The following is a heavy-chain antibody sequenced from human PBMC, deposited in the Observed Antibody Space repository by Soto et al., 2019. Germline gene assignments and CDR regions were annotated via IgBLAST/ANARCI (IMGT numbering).Heavy chain of an antibody. J-gene: IGHJ5*02. CDR3: ARGGYCSGGSCYNNWFDP. CDR2: IIPIFGTA. D-gene: IGHD2-15*01. Sequence: GASVKVSCKASGGTFSSYAISWVRQAPGQGLEWMGGIIPIFGTANYAQKFQGRVTITRDTSASTAYMELSSLRSEDTAVYYCARGGYCSGGSCYNNWFDPWGQGTLVTVSS. CDR1: GGTFSSYA. V-gene: IGHV1-69*05.